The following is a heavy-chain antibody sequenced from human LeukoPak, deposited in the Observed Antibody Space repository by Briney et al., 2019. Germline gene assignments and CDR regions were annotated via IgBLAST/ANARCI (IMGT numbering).Heavy chain of an antibody. CDR1: GFTFSSYA. Sequence: GGSLRLSCAASGFTFSSYAMSWVRQAPGKGLEWVSAISGSGGSTYYADSVKGRFTISRDNAKNSLYLQMNSLRAEDTAVYYCAGFHSSGWYYYYYGMDVWGQGTTVTVSS. V-gene: IGHV3-23*01. CDR2: ISGSGGST. J-gene: IGHJ6*02. CDR3: AGFHSSGWYYYYYGMDV. D-gene: IGHD6-19*01.